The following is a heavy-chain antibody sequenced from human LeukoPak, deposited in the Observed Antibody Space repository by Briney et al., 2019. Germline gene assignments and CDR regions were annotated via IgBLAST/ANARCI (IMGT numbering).Heavy chain of an antibody. J-gene: IGHJ4*02. Sequence: GGSLRLSCAASGFTFRSYEMNWVRQAPGKGLEWVSYISSSGNTIYYADSVKGLFTISRDNAKNSLYLQMNSLRAEDTAVYYCARDYDLDYWGQGTLVTVSS. CDR2: ISSSGNTI. CDR1: GFTFRSYE. CDR3: ARDYDLDY. V-gene: IGHV3-48*03. D-gene: IGHD3-3*01.